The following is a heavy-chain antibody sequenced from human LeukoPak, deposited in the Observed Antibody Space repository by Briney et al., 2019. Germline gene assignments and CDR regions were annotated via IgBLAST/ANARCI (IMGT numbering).Heavy chain of an antibody. CDR3: ATPYDDYLLNAFDI. Sequence: PGGSLRLSCAASGFTFSSYAMSWVRQAPGKGLEWVSAISGSGGSTYYADSVKGRFTISRDNSKNTLYLQMNSLGAEDTAVYYCATPYDDYLLNAFDIWGQGTMVTVSS. CDR2: ISGSGGST. J-gene: IGHJ3*02. CDR1: GFTFSSYA. V-gene: IGHV3-23*01. D-gene: IGHD4-17*01.